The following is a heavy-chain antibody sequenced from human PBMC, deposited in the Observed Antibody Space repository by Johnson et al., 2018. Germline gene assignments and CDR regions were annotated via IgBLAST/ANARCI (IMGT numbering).Heavy chain of an antibody. CDR2: IYPGDSDT. CDR1: GYSFSSNW. Sequence: VQLVQSGAEVKKPGESLKISCKASGYSFSSNWIAWVRQMPGKGLEWMGIIYPGDSDTKYSPSFQGQVPMSADKSISPAYLEWSSLQASDTAMYYCARRSGDGNYYYYMDVWGKGTTVTVSS. CDR3: ARRSGDGNYYYYMDV. D-gene: IGHD1-14*01. V-gene: IGHV5-51*03. J-gene: IGHJ6*03.